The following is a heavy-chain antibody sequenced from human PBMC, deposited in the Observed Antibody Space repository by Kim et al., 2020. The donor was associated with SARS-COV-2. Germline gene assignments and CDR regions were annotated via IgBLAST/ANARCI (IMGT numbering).Heavy chain of an antibody. Sequence: SETLSLTCTVSGGSISSYYWSWIRQPPGKGLEWIGYLYSSGSTNYNPSLKSRVTISRDTSKNQFSLELRSVTAADTAVYYCASEFPYSASYPFDYWGQGTLVTVSS. CDR2: LYSSGST. CDR1: GGSISSYY. J-gene: IGHJ4*02. CDR3: ASEFPYSASYPFDY. D-gene: IGHD1-26*01. V-gene: IGHV4-59*13.